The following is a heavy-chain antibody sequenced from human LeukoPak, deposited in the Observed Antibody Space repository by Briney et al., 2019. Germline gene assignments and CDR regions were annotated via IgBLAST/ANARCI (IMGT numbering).Heavy chain of an antibody. J-gene: IGHJ4*02. V-gene: IGHV3-30-3*01. CDR3: AREEEWELLFDY. D-gene: IGHD1-26*01. CDR1: GFTFSSYA. CDR2: ISYDGSNK. Sequence: GGSLRLSCAASGFTFSSYAMHWVRQAPGKGLEWVAVISYDGSNKYYADSVKGRFTISRDNSKNTLYLQMNSLRAEDTAVYYCAREEEWELLFDYWGQGTLVTVSS.